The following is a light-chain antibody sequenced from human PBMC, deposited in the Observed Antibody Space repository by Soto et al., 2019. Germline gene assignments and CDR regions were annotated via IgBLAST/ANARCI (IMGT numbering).Light chain of an antibody. Sequence: QAVVTQPPSTSGTPGHRVTISCSGTSSNIGSSTVNWYQQIPGTAPKLLIYGNGQRPSGVPDRFSGSKSGTSVFLAISGLQSEDEADYYCTAWDDSLSAVVFGGGTKLTVL. CDR2: GNG. CDR1: SSNIGSST. J-gene: IGLJ2*01. V-gene: IGLV1-44*01. CDR3: TAWDDSLSAVV.